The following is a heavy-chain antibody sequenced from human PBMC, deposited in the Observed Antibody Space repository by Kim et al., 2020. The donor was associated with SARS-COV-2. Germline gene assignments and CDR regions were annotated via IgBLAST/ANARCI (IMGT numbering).Heavy chain of an antibody. D-gene: IGHD1-26*01. Sequence: ASVKVSCKASGYTFTSYGISWVRQAPGQGLEWMGWISAYNGNTNYAQKLQGRVTMTTDTSTSTAYMELRSLRSDDTAVYYCARVSEGRWDGVYYYYYYGMDVWGQGTTVTVSS. CDR3: ARVSEGRWDGVYYYYYYGMDV. CDR1: GYTFTSYG. J-gene: IGHJ6*02. CDR2: ISAYNGNT. V-gene: IGHV1-18*04.